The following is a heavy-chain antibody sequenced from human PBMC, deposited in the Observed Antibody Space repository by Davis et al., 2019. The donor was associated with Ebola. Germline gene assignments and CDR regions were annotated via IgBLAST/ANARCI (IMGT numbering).Heavy chain of an antibody. CDR2: IYFSGST. CDR1: GGSISNYY. CDR3: ARLLLGAGYYMDV. D-gene: IGHD1-26*01. V-gene: IGHV4-59*08. J-gene: IGHJ6*03. Sequence: SETLSLTCTGSGGSISNYYWSWIRQPPGKGLEWIGYIYFSGSTNYNPSLKSRLTISVDTSRNQFSLKLSSVTAADTAVYYCARLLLGAGYYMDVWGKGTTVTVSS.